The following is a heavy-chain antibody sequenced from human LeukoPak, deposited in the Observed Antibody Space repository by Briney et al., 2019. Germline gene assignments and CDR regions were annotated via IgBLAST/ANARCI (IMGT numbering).Heavy chain of an antibody. CDR2: ISAYNGNT. CDR1: GYTFTSYG. J-gene: IGHJ4*02. V-gene: IGHV1-18*01. Sequence: ASVKVSCKASGYTFTSYGISWVRQAPGQGLEWMGWISAYNGNTNYAQKLQGRVTMTTDTSTSTAYVELRSLRSDDTAVYYCARVRYCSGGSCYYFDYWGQGTLVTVSS. D-gene: IGHD2-15*01. CDR3: ARVRYCSGGSCYYFDY.